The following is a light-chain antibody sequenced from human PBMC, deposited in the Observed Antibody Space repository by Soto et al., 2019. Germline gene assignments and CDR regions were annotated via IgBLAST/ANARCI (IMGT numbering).Light chain of an antibody. CDR2: GAS. V-gene: IGKV3-20*01. J-gene: IGKJ1*01. Sequence: EIVLTQSPGTLSLSPGERATLSCRASQSVSSSYLAWYQQKPGQAPRLLIYGASSRATGIPGRFSGSGSGTDFSLTISRLEPEDFSLYYCQQYGSSLWTFGQGTKV. CDR3: QQYGSSLWT. CDR1: QSVSSSY.